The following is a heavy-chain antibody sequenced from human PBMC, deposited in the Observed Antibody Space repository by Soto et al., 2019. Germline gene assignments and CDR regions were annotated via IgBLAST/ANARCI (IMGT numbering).Heavy chain of an antibody. D-gene: IGHD2-15*01. CDR2: ISRSSSHM. Sequence: GGSLRLSCTASGFTVSNYSMNWIRQAPGKGLEWVSSISRSSSHMFYADSVRGRFTISRDNAKNSLYLEMSSLRVEDTAIYYCANHGYGGNRVWGQGTLVTVSS. J-gene: IGHJ4*02. V-gene: IGHV3-21*01. CDR3: ANHGYGGNRV. CDR1: GFTVSNYS.